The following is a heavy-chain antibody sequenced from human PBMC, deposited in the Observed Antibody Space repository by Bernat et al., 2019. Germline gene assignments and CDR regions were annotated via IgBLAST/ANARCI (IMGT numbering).Heavy chain of an antibody. D-gene: IGHD3-22*01. CDR2: IYYSGST. CDR1: GGSISSSSYY. V-gene: IGHV4-39*01. CDR3: ARHDIKYYYDSSGYPESPFFDY. Sequence: QLQLQESGPGLVKPSETLSLTCTVSGGSISSSSYYWGWIRQPPGKGLEWIGSIYYSGSTYYNPSLKSRVTISVDTSKNQFSLKLSSVTAADTAVYYCARHDIKYYYDSSGYPESPFFDYWGQGTLVTVSS. J-gene: IGHJ4*02.